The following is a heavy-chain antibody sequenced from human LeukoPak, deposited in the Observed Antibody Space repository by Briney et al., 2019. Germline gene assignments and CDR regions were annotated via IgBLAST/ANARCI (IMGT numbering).Heavy chain of an antibody. CDR3: ARDNYYDSSGYYDY. Sequence: PGGSLRLSCAASGFSFSSYYMSWVRQAPGKGLEWVANIKQDGSEKKYVDSVKGRSTISRDNSKNTLYLQMNSLRAEDTAVYYCARDNYYDSSGYYDYWGQGTLVTVSS. D-gene: IGHD3-22*01. CDR2: IKQDGSEK. CDR1: GFSFSSYY. V-gene: IGHV3-7*01. J-gene: IGHJ4*02.